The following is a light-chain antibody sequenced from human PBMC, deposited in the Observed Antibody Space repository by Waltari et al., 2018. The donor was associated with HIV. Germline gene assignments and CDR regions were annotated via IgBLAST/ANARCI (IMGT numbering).Light chain of an antibody. Sequence: EIVLTQSPGTLSLSPGDRAPLSCRASQSVSRNHLALYQQKPGLSPRLLIYGASTRATGIPDRFGGSGSGTDFTLTISRLEPEDSAVYYCQQYATSSYTFGQGTKLEIK. V-gene: IGKV3-20*01. CDR3: QQYATSSYT. J-gene: IGKJ2*01. CDR1: QSVSRNH. CDR2: GAS.